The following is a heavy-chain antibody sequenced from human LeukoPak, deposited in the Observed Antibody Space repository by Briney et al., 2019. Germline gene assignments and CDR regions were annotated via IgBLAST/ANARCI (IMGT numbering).Heavy chain of an antibody. V-gene: IGHV3-21*01. Sequence: PGGSLRLSCAASGFTFSSYSMNWVRQAPGKGLEWVSSISSSSSYIYYADSVKGRFTISRDNAKNSLYLQMNSLRAEDTAVYYCARDSHSGYDLDYWGQGTLVTVSS. CDR3: ARDSHSGYDLDY. CDR2: ISSSSSYI. CDR1: GFTFSSYS. J-gene: IGHJ4*02. D-gene: IGHD5-12*01.